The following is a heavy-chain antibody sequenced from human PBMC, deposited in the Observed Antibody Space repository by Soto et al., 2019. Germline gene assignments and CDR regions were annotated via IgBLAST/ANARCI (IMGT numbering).Heavy chain of an antibody. CDR3: ARYFHTYSGPPI. CDR1: GYVITSGYY. Sequence: SETLSLTCVVSGYVITSGYYWGWIRQPPGKGLEWIGTVDHSGSTYYDPSLQGRVTISIDTSENQFSLKLTSVTAADTALYHCARYFHTYSGPPIWGQGTLVTVSS. D-gene: IGHD5-12*01. V-gene: IGHV4-38-2*01. CDR2: VDHSGST. J-gene: IGHJ4*02.